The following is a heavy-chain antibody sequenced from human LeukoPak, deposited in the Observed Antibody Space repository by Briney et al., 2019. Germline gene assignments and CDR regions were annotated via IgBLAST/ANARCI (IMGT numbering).Heavy chain of an antibody. V-gene: IGHV3-9*01. D-gene: IGHD3-10*01. CDR2: ISWNSGSI. Sequence: GGSLRLSCAASGFTFDDYAMHWVRQAPGKGLEWVSGISWNSGSIGYADSVKGRFTISRDNAKNSLYLQMNSLRAEDTALYYCAKGRGQPLWFGELLALPPPGYWGQGTLVTVSS. CDR1: GFTFDDYA. CDR3: AKGRGQPLWFGELLALPPPGY. J-gene: IGHJ4*02.